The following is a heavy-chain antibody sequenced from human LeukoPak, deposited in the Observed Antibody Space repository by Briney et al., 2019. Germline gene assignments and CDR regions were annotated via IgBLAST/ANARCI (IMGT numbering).Heavy chain of an antibody. V-gene: IGHV1-69*08. J-gene: IGHJ5*02. D-gene: IGHD3-10*01. CDR2: ITPVIETA. CDR3: ARVNLRGSNYNWFDP. CDR1: GGTFLGHT. Sequence: EASVKVSCKTSGGTFLGHTFSWVRQAPGKGLEWMGKITPVIETANYAQTLQGRVSIYADKSTTTVYMDLSGLRPDDTAVYYCARVNLRGSNYNWFDPWGQGTRVTVSS.